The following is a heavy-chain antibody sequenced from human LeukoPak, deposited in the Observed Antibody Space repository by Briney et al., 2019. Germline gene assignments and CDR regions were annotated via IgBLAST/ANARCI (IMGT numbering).Heavy chain of an antibody. CDR2: ISYDESNK. Sequence: GGSLRLSCAASGFTFSSYGMHWVRQAPGKGLEWVAVISYDESNKYYAASVKGRFTISRDTSKNTLYLQMNSLRAEDTAMYYCAKVGYSSGWWGAFDYWGQGTLVTVSS. CDR3: AKVGYSSGWWGAFDY. D-gene: IGHD6-19*01. J-gene: IGHJ4*02. V-gene: IGHV3-30*18. CDR1: GFTFSSYG.